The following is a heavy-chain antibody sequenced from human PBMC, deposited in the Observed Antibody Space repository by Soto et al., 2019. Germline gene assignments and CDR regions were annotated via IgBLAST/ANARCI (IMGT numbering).Heavy chain of an antibody. J-gene: IGHJ6*03. CDR3: ARGNHYDSSGYYYYYYYMDV. V-gene: IGHV4-34*01. Sequence: SETLSLTCAVYGGSFSGYYWSWIRQPPGKGLEWIGEINHSGSTNYKPSLKSRVTISVDTSKNQFSLKLSSVTAADTAVYYCARGNHYDSSGYYYYYYYMDVWGKGTTVTVSS. CDR1: GGSFSGYY. D-gene: IGHD3-22*01. CDR2: INHSGST.